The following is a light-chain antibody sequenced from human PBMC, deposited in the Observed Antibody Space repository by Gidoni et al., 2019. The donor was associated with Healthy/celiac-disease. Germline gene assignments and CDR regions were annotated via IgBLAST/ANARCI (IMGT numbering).Light chain of an antibody. CDR3: LLSYSGARGV. CDR1: TGAVTSGHY. Sequence: HAVVTQQPSLTVSPGVTVTLTCGSSTGAVTSGHYPYWFQQKPGQAPRTLIYDTSNKHSWTPARFSGSLLGGKAALTRAGAQPEDEAEYYCLLSYSGARGVFGGGTKLTVL. V-gene: IGLV7-46*01. CDR2: DTS. J-gene: IGLJ2*01.